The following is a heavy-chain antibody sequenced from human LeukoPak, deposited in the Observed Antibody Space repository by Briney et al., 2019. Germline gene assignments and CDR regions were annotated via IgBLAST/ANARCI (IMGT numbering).Heavy chain of an antibody. J-gene: IGHJ4*02. CDR3: ARDLRGSSCYDY. CDR2: IYYSGST. V-gene: IGHV4-59*01. D-gene: IGHD2-2*01. Sequence: SETLSLTCSVSGGSLSSYYWSWIRQPPGKGLEWIGFIYYSGSTSYNPSLKSRVTISVDTSKNQFSLSLTSVTAADTALYYCARDLRGSSCYDYWGQGTLATVSS. CDR1: GGSLSSYY.